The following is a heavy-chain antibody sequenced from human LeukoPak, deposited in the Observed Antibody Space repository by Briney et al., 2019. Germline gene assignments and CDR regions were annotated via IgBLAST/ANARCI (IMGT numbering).Heavy chain of an antibody. D-gene: IGHD4-11*01. CDR1: GLTFSNYA. J-gene: IGHJ4*02. CDR3: ARGADYSKSPCHY. CDR2: ISYDGSTK. Sequence: GRSLRLSCAASGLTFSNYAIHWVRQAPGKGLEWVAVISYDGSTKYYADSVKGRFTISRDNSKNTLYLQMNSLRPEDTAVYYCARGADYSKSPCHYWGQGTLVTVSS. V-gene: IGHV3-30*04.